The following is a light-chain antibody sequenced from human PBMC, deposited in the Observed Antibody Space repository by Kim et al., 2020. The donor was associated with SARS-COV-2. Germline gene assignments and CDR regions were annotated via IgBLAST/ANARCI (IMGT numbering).Light chain of an antibody. V-gene: IGKV3-15*01. Sequence: VSLGERAAPSCWASQSVTTSLAWYQQKPGQAPRLLIYDASTRATGTPGRVSGSGSGTEFTLTISSLQSGDFALYYCQQYYKWPLTFGQGTKVDIK. CDR3: QQYYKWPLT. CDR1: QSVTTS. CDR2: DAS. J-gene: IGKJ1*01.